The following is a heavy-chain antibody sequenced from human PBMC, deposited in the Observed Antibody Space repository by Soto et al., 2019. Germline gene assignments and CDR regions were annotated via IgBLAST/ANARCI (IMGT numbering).Heavy chain of an antibody. CDR3: AREGLRTYYFDY. J-gene: IGHJ4*02. D-gene: IGHD1-1*01. CDR2: IWYDGSNK. CDR1: GFIFSNQA. V-gene: IGHV3-33*08. Sequence: GGSLSLSCAASGFIFSNQAIHWVRQAPGKGLEWVAVIWYDGSNKYYADSVKGRFTISRDNSKNTLYLQMNSLRAEDTAVYYCAREGLRTYYFDYWGQGTLVTVSS.